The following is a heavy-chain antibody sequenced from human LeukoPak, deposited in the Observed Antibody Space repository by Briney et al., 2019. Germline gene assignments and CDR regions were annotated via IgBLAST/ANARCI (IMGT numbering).Heavy chain of an antibody. Sequence: PSETLSLTCTVSGGSISSGSYYWSWIRQPAGKGLEWIGRIYTSGSTNYNPSLKSRVTMSVDTSKNQFSLKLSSVTAADTAVYYCARDVSGSWGQGTLVTVSS. J-gene: IGHJ5*02. CDR2: IYTSGST. D-gene: IGHD2-8*01. V-gene: IGHV4-61*02. CDR1: GGSISSGSYY. CDR3: ARDVSGS.